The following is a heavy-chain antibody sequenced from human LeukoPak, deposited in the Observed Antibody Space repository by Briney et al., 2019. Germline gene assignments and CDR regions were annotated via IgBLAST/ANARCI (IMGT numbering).Heavy chain of an antibody. V-gene: IGHV4-39*06. Sequence: SETLSLTCTVSGGSISSSSYYWGWIRQPPGKGLEWIGSIYYSGSTYYNPSLKSRVTISVDTSKNQFTLNLNSVTAADTAVYYCARVDRAGYYFDHWGQGTLVTVSS. CDR2: IYYSGST. D-gene: IGHD6-19*01. CDR3: ARVDRAGYYFDH. CDR1: GGSISSSSYY. J-gene: IGHJ4*02.